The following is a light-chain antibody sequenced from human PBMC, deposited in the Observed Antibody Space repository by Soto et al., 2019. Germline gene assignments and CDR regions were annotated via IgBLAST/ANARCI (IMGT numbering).Light chain of an antibody. V-gene: IGKV3-15*01. J-gene: IGKJ5*01. CDR3: QYYGDSLSIT. CDR2: RAS. Sequence: EIVMTQSPATLSMSPGEGATLSCRASQSIANNLAWYQQRPGQAPRLLIYRASTRATGIPARFSGSGSGTDFSLTISRLEPEDFAVFYCQYYGDSLSITFGQGTRLEIK. CDR1: QSIANN.